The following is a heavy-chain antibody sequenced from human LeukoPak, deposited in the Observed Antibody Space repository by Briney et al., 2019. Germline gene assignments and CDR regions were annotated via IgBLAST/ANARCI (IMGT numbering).Heavy chain of an antibody. V-gene: IGHV3-13*01. D-gene: IGHD4-17*01. Sequence: PGGSLRLSCAASGFTFSWYDMHWVRQTTGKGLEWVSAIGYAEDAYYGGSVKGRFSISRENAKNSVYLQMNSLRAGDTAVYYCARGPRQRDYGDYGNYWGQGTLVTVSS. J-gene: IGHJ4*02. CDR2: IGYAEDA. CDR1: GFTFSWYD. CDR3: ARGPRQRDYGDYGNY.